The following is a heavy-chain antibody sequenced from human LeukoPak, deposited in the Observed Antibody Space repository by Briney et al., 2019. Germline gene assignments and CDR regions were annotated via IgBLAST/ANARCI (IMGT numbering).Heavy chain of an antibody. D-gene: IGHD4-17*01. J-gene: IGHJ4*02. CDR1: GFTFSSSW. CDR2: IKQDGSEK. Sequence: GGSLRLSCAASGFTFSSSWMTWVRQAPGKGLEWVANIKQDGSEKYYVGSVKGRFTISRDNAKNSMYLQMNRRRAEDTAVYYCASLTVTTVYWGQGALVTVSS. CDR3: ASLTVTTVY. V-gene: IGHV3-7*01.